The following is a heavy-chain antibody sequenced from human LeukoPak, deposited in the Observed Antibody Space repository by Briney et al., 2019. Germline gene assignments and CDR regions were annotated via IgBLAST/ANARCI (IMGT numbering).Heavy chain of an antibody. CDR3: AKVPASRRFFDY. J-gene: IGHJ4*02. Sequence: PGGSLRLSCAASGFTFSSYAMSWVRQAPGRGLEWVSTISAISGSTFYADSVKGRFTISRDSSKNTLYLQMNSLRAEDSAIYYCAKVPASRRFFDYWGQGTLVTVSS. V-gene: IGHV3-23*01. CDR1: GFTFSSYA. CDR2: ISAISGST.